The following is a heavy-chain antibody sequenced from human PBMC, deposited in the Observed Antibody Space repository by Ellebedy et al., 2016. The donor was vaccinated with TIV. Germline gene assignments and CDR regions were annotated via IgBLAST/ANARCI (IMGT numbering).Heavy chain of an antibody. CDR1: GFTFNKYA. D-gene: IGHD3-10*01. CDR2: VRYDGNER. V-gene: IGHV3-30*02. J-gene: IGHJ4*02. CDR3: ARDPGVLPGGGLDF. Sequence: GESLKISCEASGFTFNKYAMHWVRPSPGKGLEWVAFVRYDGNERYYADSVKGRFTISRDSSLHLQMNSLTADDTAIYYCARDPGVLPGGGLDFWGQGILVTVSS.